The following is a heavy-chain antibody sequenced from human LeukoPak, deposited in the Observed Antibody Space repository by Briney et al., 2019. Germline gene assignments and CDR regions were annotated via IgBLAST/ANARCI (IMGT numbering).Heavy chain of an antibody. J-gene: IGHJ4*02. CDR3: ARSGPGFDY. CDR1: GGSISSSSYY. V-gene: IGHV4-39*01. D-gene: IGHD1-26*01. CDR2: IYYSGST. Sequence: SETLSLTCTVSGGSISSSSYYWGWIRQPPGKGLEWIVSIYYSGSTYYNPSLKSRVTISVDTSKNQFSLKLSSVTAADTAVYYCARSGPGFDYWGQGTLVTVSS.